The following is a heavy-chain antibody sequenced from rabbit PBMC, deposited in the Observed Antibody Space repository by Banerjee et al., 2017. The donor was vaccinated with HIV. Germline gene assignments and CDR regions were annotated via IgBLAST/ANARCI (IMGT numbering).Heavy chain of an antibody. CDR2: IDPVFGST. CDR1: GFDFSSYY. J-gene: IGHJ4*01. CDR3: ARGGGYAGYGYATGPGLFNL. V-gene: IGHV1S7*01. D-gene: IGHD6-1*01. Sequence: QLKESGGGLVQPGGSLKLSCKASGFDFSSYYMSWVRQAPGKGLEWIGYIDPVFGSTYYASWVNGRFTISSHNAQNTLYLQLNSLTAADTATYFCARGGGYAGYGYATGPGLFNLWGPGTLVTVS.